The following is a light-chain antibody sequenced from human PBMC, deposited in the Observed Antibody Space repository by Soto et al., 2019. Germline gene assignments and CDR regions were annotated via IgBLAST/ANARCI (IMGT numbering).Light chain of an antibody. V-gene: IGKV3-11*01. J-gene: IGKJ2*02. CDR3: QQRSNWHPLWT. CDR2: DAS. Sequence: EIVLTQSPATLSLSPGERATLSCRASQSVSSYLAWYQQKPGQAPRLLIYDASNRATGIPARFSGSGSGTDFTLTISSLEPEDFAVYYCQQRSNWHPLWTFGQGTKLEIK. CDR1: QSVSSY.